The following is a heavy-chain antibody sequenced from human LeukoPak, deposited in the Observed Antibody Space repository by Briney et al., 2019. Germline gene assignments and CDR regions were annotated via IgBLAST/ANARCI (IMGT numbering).Heavy chain of an antibody. Sequence: GGSLRLSCAASGFIFSNYSMNWVRQAPGKGLEWVSYISSSGSTTSYADSVKGRFTISRDKAKNSLFLLMNSLRDEDTAVYFCARYFASWGQGTLVTVSS. J-gene: IGHJ4*02. CDR3: ARYFAS. V-gene: IGHV3-48*02. CDR2: ISSSGSTT. CDR1: GFIFSNYS.